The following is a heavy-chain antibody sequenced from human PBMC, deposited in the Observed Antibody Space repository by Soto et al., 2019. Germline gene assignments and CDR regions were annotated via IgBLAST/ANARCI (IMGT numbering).Heavy chain of an antibody. D-gene: IGHD2-8*01. J-gene: IGHJ4*02. CDR1: GFTFSSYA. Sequence: HPWGSLRLSCAASGFTFSSYAMSWVRQAPGKGLEWVSAISGSGGSTYYADSVKGRFTIPRDNSKNTLYLQMNSLRAEDTAVYYCTKDRCTNCVCYTDYWGQGTLVTVSS. CDR3: TKDRCTNCVCYTDY. V-gene: IGHV3-23*01. CDR2: ISGSGGST.